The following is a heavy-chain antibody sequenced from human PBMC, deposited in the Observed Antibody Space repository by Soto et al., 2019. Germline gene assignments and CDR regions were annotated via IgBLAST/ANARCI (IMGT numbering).Heavy chain of an antibody. J-gene: IGHJ6*02. Sequence: GGSLRLSCAASGLNFNNYGMHWVRQAPGKGLEWVAFIWYDGSKKYYADSVKGRFTISRDNSKNTLYLQMNSLRAEDTAVYYCARVAGYSGYDAYYYYGMDVWGQGTTVTVSS. CDR1: GLNFNNYG. CDR2: IWYDGSKK. V-gene: IGHV3-33*01. D-gene: IGHD5-12*01. CDR3: ARVAGYSGYDAYYYYGMDV.